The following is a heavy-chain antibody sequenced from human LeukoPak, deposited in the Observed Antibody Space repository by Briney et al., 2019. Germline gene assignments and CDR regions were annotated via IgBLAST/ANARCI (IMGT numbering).Heavy chain of an antibody. CDR1: GFTFSNNW. CDR2: IKQDGGEK. J-gene: IGHJ4*02. Sequence: QPGGSLRLSCAASGFTFSNNWMTGVRQAPGKGLEWVANIKQDGGEKYYVDSVKGRFTISRDNAKTSLYLQVNSLRAEDTAVYYCARERNGGYVPNFDSWGQGTLVTVSS. D-gene: IGHD5-12*01. CDR3: ARERNGGYVPNFDS. V-gene: IGHV3-7*01.